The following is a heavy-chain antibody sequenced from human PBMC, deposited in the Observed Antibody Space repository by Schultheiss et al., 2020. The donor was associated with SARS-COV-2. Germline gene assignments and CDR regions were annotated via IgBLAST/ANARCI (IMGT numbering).Heavy chain of an antibody. CDR2: ISAYNGNT. D-gene: IGHD3-22*01. CDR1: GYTFTSYG. V-gene: IGHV1-18*01. J-gene: IGHJ4*02. CDR3: ASLYYYDSSGRSRGFDY. Sequence: ASVKVSCKASGYTFTSYGISWVRQAPGQGLEWMGWISAYNGNTNYAQKFQGRVTMTRDTSTSTVYMELSSLRSEDTAVYYCASLYYYDSSGRSRGFDYWGQGTLVTVSS.